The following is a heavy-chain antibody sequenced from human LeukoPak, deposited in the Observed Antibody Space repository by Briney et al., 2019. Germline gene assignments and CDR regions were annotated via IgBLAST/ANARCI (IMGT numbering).Heavy chain of an antibody. Sequence: GASVKVSCKASGYTFTSYGISWVRQAPGQGLEWMGWISPNSGGTNYAQKFQGRVTMTRDTSISTAYMELSSLRSEDTAVYYCARSSMVLDYYYYMDVWGKGTTVTISS. V-gene: IGHV1-2*02. D-gene: IGHD3-10*01. CDR2: ISPNSGGT. CDR3: ARSSMVLDYYYYMDV. CDR1: GYTFTSYG. J-gene: IGHJ6*03.